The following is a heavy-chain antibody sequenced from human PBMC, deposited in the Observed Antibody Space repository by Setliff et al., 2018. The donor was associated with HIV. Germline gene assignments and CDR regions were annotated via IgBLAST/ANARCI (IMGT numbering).Heavy chain of an antibody. Sequence: PGGSLRLSCAASGFTFSNAWMSWVRQAPGKGLEWVGRIKSKTDDGTTDYAAPVKGRFTISRDDSKNTLYLQMNSLKTEDTAVYYCTAVSKAGKVYYWGQGTLVTV. V-gene: IGHV3-15*05. CDR2: IKSKTDDGTT. CDR3: TAVSKAGKVYY. D-gene: IGHD4-4*01. CDR1: GFTFSNAW. J-gene: IGHJ4*02.